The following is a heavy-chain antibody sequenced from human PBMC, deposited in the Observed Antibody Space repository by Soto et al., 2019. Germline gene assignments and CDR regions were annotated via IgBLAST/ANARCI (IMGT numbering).Heavy chain of an antibody. CDR2: FDPEDGKT. CDR1: GYTLREIS. V-gene: IGHV1-24*01. J-gene: IGHJ3*02. CDR3: ATDEGRYYSSLPPYDGFDI. Sequence: QVQLVQSGAEVKQPGASVKVSCKVSGYTLREISVHWVRQAPGKGLEWMGGFDPEDGKTIYAQRFQGRLTMTEDTTTETAYMELSSLRSEDTAVYYCATDEGRYYSSLPPYDGFDIWGQGTRVIVSS. D-gene: IGHD1-26*01.